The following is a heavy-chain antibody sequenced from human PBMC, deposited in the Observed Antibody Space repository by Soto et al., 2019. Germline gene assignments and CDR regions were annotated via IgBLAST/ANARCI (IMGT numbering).Heavy chain of an antibody. CDR2: INGDASST. J-gene: IGHJ6*02. Sequence: GGSLRLSCEASGFSIRDYWMHWVRQAPGEGLAWVSCINGDASSTTYADSVKGRFTIPRDDAKNTVYLQMASLRAEDTAVYFCARDRSYAMEVWGQGTRVTVSS. CDR3: ARDRSYAMEV. CDR1: GFSIRDYW. V-gene: IGHV3-74*01.